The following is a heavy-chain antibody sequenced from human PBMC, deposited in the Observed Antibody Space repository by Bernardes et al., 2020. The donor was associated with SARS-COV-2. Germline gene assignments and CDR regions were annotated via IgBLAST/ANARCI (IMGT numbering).Heavy chain of an antibody. D-gene: IGHD2-21*01. V-gene: IGHV4-59*01. CDR2: IFGSGSS. CDR3: ARGKMTVIQGVIPQLDL. J-gene: IGHJ2*01. Sequence: SETLSLTCTVSGDSISGYHWNWIRQPPGKGLEWIGHIFGSGSSKYSPSLESRVTISVDTSKNQFSLKLSSVTAADTAVYYCARGKMTVIQGVIPQLDLWGRGTLVTVSA. CDR1: GDSISGYH.